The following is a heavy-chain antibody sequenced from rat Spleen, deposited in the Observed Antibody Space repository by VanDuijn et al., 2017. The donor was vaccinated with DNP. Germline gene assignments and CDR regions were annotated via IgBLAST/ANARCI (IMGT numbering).Heavy chain of an antibody. V-gene: IGHV5S10*01. CDR3: TTYYY. J-gene: IGHJ2*01. CDR1: GFTFSDYA. CDR2: ISFDSSRT. Sequence: EVQLVESGGGLVQPGRSLKLSCAASGFTFSDYAMAWVRQAPKKGLEWVTTISFDSSRTYYRDSVKGRFTISRDNAKSTLYLQMDSLRSEDTATYYCTTYYYWGQGVMVTVTS.